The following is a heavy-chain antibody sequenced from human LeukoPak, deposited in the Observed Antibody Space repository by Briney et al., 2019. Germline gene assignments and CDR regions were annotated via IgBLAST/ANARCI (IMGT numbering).Heavy chain of an antibody. CDR2: VTGSSSNT. J-gene: IGHJ4*02. CDR1: GFRVTGNY. V-gene: IGHV3-23*01. CDR3: AKDRSSSTSCSNY. D-gene: IGHD2-2*01. Sequence: PGGSLRLSCAASGFRVTGNYMNWVRQAPGKGLEWVSGVTGSSSNTYYADSVKGRFTISRDNSKNMLYLEMNSLRVEDTAIYYCAKDRSSSTSCSNYWGRGTLVTVSS.